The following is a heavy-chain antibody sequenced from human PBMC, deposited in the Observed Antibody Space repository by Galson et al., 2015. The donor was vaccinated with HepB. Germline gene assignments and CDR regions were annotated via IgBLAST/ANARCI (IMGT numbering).Heavy chain of an antibody. J-gene: IGHJ4*02. CDR3: AKVPDGGSLFDY. Sequence: SLRLSCAASGFTFSSHGMHWVRQAPGKGLEWVAFIRYDGSNKYYADSVKGRFTISRDNSKNTLYLQMNSLRAEDTAVYYCAKVPDGGSLFDYWGQGTLVTVSS. V-gene: IGHV3-30*02. CDR1: GFTFSSHG. CDR2: IRYDGSNK. D-gene: IGHD1-26*01.